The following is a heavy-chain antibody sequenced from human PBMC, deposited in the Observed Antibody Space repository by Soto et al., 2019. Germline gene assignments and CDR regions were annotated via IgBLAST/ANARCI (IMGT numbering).Heavy chain of an antibody. J-gene: IGHJ6*02. CDR3: ARGGAIVVVPAADPYDYYGMDV. CDR1: GGSIRSGDYY. Sequence: SETLSLTCTFAGGSIRSGDYYWSWIRQPPGKGLEWIGYIYYSGSTYYNPSLKSRVTISVDTSKNQFSLKLSSVTAADTAVYYCARGGAIVVVPAADPYDYYGMDVWGQGTTVT. CDR2: IYYSGST. D-gene: IGHD2-2*01. V-gene: IGHV4-30-4*01.